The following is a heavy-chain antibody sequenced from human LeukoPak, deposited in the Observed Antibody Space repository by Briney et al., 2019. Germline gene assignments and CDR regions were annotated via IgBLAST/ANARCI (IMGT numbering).Heavy chain of an antibody. CDR1: GYTFTRYY. V-gene: IGHV1-46*01. J-gene: IGHJ2*01. CDR2: INPSGGNT. Sequence: GASVKVSCKASGYTFTRYYMHWVRQAPGQGLEWMGIINPSGGNTNYAQKFQGRVTMTRDMSTSTVYMELSSLRSEDTAVYYCARDANYYGSGRNWYFDLWGRGTLVTVSS. CDR3: ARDANYYGSGRNWYFDL. D-gene: IGHD3-10*01.